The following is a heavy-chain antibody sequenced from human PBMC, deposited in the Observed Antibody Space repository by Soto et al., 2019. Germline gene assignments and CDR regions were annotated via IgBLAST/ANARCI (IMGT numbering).Heavy chain of an antibody. D-gene: IGHD3-16*01. CDR1: GYSFTSYG. Sequence: QVHLVQFGAEVRKPGASVKVSCKASGYSFTSYGISWVRQAPGQGLEWMGWISTDNGNTNYAHNLQGRVSMTIDPSTSTAYMELWSLGSDDTAVYYCARDVPHTSLCFYYYGMDVWGQGTTVTVSS. V-gene: IGHV1-18*01. CDR2: ISTDNGNT. CDR3: ARDVPHTSLCFYYYGMDV. J-gene: IGHJ6*02.